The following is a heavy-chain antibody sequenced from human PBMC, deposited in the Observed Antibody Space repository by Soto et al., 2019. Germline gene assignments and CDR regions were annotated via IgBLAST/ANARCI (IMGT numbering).Heavy chain of an antibody. CDR1: GYSFTSYW. CDR3: ATPLAEAGTNFDY. J-gene: IGHJ4*02. D-gene: IGHD6-13*01. Sequence: GESLKISCKGSGYSFTSYWIGWVRQMPGKGLEWMGIIYPGDSDTRYSPSFQGQVTISADKSISTASLQWSSLKATDTAMYYGATPLAEAGTNFDYWGQGTLVTVSS. V-gene: IGHV5-51*01. CDR2: IYPGDSDT.